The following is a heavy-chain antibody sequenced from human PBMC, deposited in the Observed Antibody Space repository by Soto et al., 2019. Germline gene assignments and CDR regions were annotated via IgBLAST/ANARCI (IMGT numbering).Heavy chain of an antibody. CDR2: IYYSGST. CDR3: ARVGPYCSSTSCYEALDD. V-gene: IGHV4-59*01. Sequence: SETLSLTCTVSGGSISSYYWSWIRQPPGKGLEWIGYIYYSGSTNYNPSLKSRVTISVDTSKNQFSLKLSSVTAADTAVYYCARVGPYCSSTSCYEALDDWGQGTLVTVSS. J-gene: IGHJ4*02. CDR1: GGSISSYY. D-gene: IGHD2-2*01.